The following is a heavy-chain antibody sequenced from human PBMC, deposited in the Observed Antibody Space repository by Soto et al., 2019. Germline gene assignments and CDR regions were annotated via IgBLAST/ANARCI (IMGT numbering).Heavy chain of an antibody. CDR3: VCGGNFFVY. CDR1: GFTFSTYW. Sequence: EVQLVESGGGLVHPGWSLRLSCAASGFTFSTYWMTWVRRPPGKGLEWGANLDQDGSERYYVDSVRGRITISRDNAKNSLYLQMNRLRAEDTAVYYCVCGGNFFVYWGQGTLVTVSP. D-gene: IGHD3-16*01. J-gene: IGHJ4*02. CDR2: LDQDGSER. V-gene: IGHV3-7*01.